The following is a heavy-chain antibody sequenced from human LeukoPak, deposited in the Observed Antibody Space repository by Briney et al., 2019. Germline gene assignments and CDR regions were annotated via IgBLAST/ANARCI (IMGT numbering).Heavy chain of an antibody. CDR2: VFFQNT. D-gene: IGHD6-25*01. Sequence: PSETLSLTCSVSVDSITSSNHLWGWIRQTPGDGLEWIGCVFFQNTYYNPSLKSRVTMSVDRTRSLLSLELRSVTAADTALYYCARQKGSTGFFDFWGRGTLVTVSS. V-gene: IGHV4-39*01. CDR1: VDSITSSNHL. J-gene: IGHJ4*02. CDR3: ARQKGSTGFFDF.